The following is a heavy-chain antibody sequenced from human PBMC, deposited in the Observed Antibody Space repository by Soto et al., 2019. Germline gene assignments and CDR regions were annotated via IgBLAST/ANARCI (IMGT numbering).Heavy chain of an antibody. J-gene: IGHJ4*02. Sequence: GASVKVSCKASGGTFSSYTISWVRQAPGQGLEWMGRIIPILGIANYAQKFQGRVTITADKSRNLFSLRLASVMAADTAIYYCARVFYGAATGRSYFDSWGLGILVTVSS. CDR1: GGTFSSYT. CDR2: IIPILGIA. V-gene: IGHV1-69*02. D-gene: IGHD2-15*01. CDR3: ARVFYGAATGRSYFDS.